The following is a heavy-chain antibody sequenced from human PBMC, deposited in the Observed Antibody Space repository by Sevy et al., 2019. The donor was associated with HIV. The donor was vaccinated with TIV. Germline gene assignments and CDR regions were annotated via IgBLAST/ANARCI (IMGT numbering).Heavy chain of an antibody. CDR2: ISWNSGSI. D-gene: IGHD2-15*01. J-gene: IGHJ4*02. V-gene: IGHV3-9*01. CDR3: AKDRGRGFLDY. Sequence: SLRLSCAASGFTFDDYAMHWVRQAPGKGLEWVSGISWNSGSIGYADSVKGRFTISRDKAKNSLYLQMNSLRAEDTALYYCAKDRGRGFLDYWGQGTLVTVSS. CDR1: GFTFDDYA.